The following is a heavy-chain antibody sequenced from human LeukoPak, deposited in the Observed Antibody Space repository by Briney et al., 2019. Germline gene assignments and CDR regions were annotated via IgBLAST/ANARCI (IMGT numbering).Heavy chain of an antibody. D-gene: IGHD3-9*01. CDR3: ARLDPTYYFDY. Sequence: SETLSLTCAVYGGSFSGYYWSWIRQPPGKGLEWIGEINHSGSTNYNPSLKSRVTISVDKSKNQFSLKLSSVTAADTAVYYCARLDPTYYFDYWGQGTLVTVSS. V-gene: IGHV4-34*01. J-gene: IGHJ4*02. CDR1: GGSFSGYY. CDR2: INHSGST.